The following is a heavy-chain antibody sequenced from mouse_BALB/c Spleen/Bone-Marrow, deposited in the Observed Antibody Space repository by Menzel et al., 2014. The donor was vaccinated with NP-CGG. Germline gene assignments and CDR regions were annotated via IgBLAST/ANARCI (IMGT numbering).Heavy chain of an antibody. Sequence: EVKLQESGPELVKPGASVKMSCKASGYTFTDYYMKWVKQSHGKSFEWIGDINPNNGDTFYNQKFKGKATLTVDKSSSTAYMQLNSLTSEDSAVYYCARDYGSSYVAYWGQGTLVTVSA. D-gene: IGHD1-1*01. CDR3: ARDYGSSYVAY. J-gene: IGHJ3*01. CDR2: INPNNGDT. V-gene: IGHV1-26*01. CDR1: GYTFTDYY.